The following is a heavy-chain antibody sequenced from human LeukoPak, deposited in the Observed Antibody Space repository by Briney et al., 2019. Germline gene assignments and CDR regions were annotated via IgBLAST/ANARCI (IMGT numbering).Heavy chain of an antibody. CDR3: AREGYSSGWNDY. CDR2: IYYSGTT. J-gene: IGHJ4*02. Sequence: SETLSLTCSVFGGTISSHYRSWIRQPPGKGPEWIGYIYYSGTTNYNPSLNSRVTISVDMSKNQFSLKLRSVTAADTAVYYCAREGYSSGWNDYWGQGTLVTVSS. V-gene: IGHV4-59*11. CDR1: GGTISSHY. D-gene: IGHD6-19*01.